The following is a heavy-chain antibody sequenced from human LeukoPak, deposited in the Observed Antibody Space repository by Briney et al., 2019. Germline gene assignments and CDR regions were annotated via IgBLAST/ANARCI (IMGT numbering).Heavy chain of an antibody. CDR2: ISSSSSYI. Sequence: NPGGSLRLSCVASGFTFSNYSINWVRQAPGKGLEWISFISSSSSYIYYADSVKGRFTISRDNAKNLLYLQMNSLRAEDTAVYYCAPGIAAHWGQGTLVTVSS. D-gene: IGHD6-25*01. V-gene: IGHV3-21*06. CDR3: APGIAAH. J-gene: IGHJ4*02. CDR1: GFTFSNYS.